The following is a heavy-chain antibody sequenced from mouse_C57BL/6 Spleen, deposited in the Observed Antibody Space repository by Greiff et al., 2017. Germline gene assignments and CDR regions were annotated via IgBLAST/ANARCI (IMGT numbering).Heavy chain of an antibody. V-gene: IGHV1-4*01. CDR1: GYTFTSYT. J-gene: IGHJ4*01. CDR3: ARSGYYVDDAMDY. CDR2: INPSSGYT. Sequence: QVQLQQSGAELARPGASVKMSCKASGYTFTSYTMHWVKQRPGQGLEWIGYINPSSGYTKYNQKFKDKATLTADKSSSTAYMQLSSLTSEDSAVYYYARSGYYVDDAMDYWGQGTSVTVAA. D-gene: IGHD2-3*01.